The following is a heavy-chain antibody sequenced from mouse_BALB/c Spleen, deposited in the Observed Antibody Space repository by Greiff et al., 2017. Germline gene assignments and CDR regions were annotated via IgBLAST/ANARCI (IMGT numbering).Heavy chain of an antibody. J-gene: IGHJ2*01. CDR1: GYTFTNYW. V-gene: IGHV1-63*02. CDR3: ARGDDFDY. CDR2: IYPGGGYT. Sequence: VQLKHSGAELVRPGTSVKISCKASGYTFTNYWLGWVKQRPGHGLEWIGDIYPGGGYTNYNEKFKGKATLTADTSSSTAYMQLSSLTSEDSAVYFCARGDDFDYWGQGTTLTVSS. D-gene: IGHD3-3*01.